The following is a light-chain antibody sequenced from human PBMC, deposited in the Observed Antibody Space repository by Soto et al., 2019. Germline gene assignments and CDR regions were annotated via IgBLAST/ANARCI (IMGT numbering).Light chain of an antibody. CDR1: SSDIGSYIY. CDR3: SSYTGSSTLV. J-gene: IGLJ3*02. Sequence: QSALTQPASVSGSPGPSITISCTGTSSDIGSYIYVSWYQHHPGKVPKLMIYEVSNRPSGVSDRFSGSKSGNTASLTISGLQAEDEADYYCSSYTGSSTLVFGGGTNVTVL. CDR2: EVS. V-gene: IGLV2-14*01.